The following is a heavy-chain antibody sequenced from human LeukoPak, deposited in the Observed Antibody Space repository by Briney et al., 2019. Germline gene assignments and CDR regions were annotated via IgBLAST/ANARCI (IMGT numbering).Heavy chain of an antibody. CDR1: GFTFSSYS. CDR2: ISSSSSTI. Sequence: GGSLRPSCAASGFTFSSYSMNWVRQAPGKGLEWVSYISSSSSTIYYADSVKSRFTIPRDNAKDSLYLQMNSLRDEDTAVYYCAGLLLWFGELSYYYGMDVWGQGTTVTVSS. V-gene: IGHV3-48*02. D-gene: IGHD3-10*01. J-gene: IGHJ6*02. CDR3: AGLLLWFGELSYYYGMDV.